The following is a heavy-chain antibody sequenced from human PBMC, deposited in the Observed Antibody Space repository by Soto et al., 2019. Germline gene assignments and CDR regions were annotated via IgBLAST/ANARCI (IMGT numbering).Heavy chain of an antibody. CDR2: FNPYTGGT. J-gene: IGHJ5*02. D-gene: IGHD1-26*01. CDR1: GYTFTTYY. V-gene: IGHV1-46*01. CDR3: ARLWGEIETAFDP. Sequence: QGQLVKSGAEVKKPGASVKVSCKASGYTFTTYYIHWMRQAPGQGLEWMGMFNPYTGGTRYAHKFQGRVTMTGDTSTSTGYMELTRLRSDDTAMYYYARLWGEIETAFDPWGQGTLVTVSS.